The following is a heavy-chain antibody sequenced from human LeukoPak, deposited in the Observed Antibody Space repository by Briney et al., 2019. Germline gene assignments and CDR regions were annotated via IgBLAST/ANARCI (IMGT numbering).Heavy chain of an antibody. J-gene: IGHJ3*02. Sequence: GGSLRLSCAASGFTVSSNYMSWVRQAPGKGLEWVSVIYSGGSTYYADPVKGRFTISRDNSKNTLYLQMNSLRAEDTAVYYCARVLSSWYSAAFDIWGQGTMVTVSS. CDR1: GFTVSSNY. CDR2: IYSGGST. CDR3: ARVLSSWYSAAFDI. D-gene: IGHD6-13*01. V-gene: IGHV3-66*01.